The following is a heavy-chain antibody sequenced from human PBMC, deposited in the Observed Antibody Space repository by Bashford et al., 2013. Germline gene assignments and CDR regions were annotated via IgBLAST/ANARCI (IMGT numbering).Heavy chain of an antibody. J-gene: IGHJ2*01. CDR3: ARDSKHWYFDL. CDR1: GYTLAYYY. CDR2: INPDTGGT. Sequence: ASVKVSCKASGYTLAYYYIHWLRQAPGQGLEWMGWINPDTGGTNYAQKFQGRVTMTGDTSMSTVYMELSSLKSDDTAIYYCARDSKHWYFDLWGRGTQVTVSS. V-gene: IGHV1-2*02.